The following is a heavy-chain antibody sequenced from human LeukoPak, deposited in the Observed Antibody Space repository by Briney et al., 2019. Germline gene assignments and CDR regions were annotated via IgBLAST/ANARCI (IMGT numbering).Heavy chain of an antibody. CDR3: ARGPDPTGYAPDY. V-gene: IGHV3-21*01. D-gene: IGHD1-1*01. Sequence: PGGSLRLSCAASGFTFSSYSMNWVRQAPGKGLEWVSSISSSSSYIYYADSVKGRFTISRDNAKNSLYLQMNSLRAEDTAVYYCARGPDPTGYAPDYWGQGTLVTVSS. CDR1: GFTFSSYS. CDR2: ISSSSSYI. J-gene: IGHJ4*02.